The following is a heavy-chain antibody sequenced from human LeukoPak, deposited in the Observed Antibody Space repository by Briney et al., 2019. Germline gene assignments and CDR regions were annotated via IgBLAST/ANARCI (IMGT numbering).Heavy chain of an antibody. Sequence: ASVKVSCKASGNTFITYDINWVRQATGQGLEWMGWMNPNSGNTGYAQKFQGRVTITRNTSISTAYMELSSLRSEDTAVYYCARGGSPYSSGRLYYMDVWGKGTTVTVSS. V-gene: IGHV1-8*01. J-gene: IGHJ6*03. D-gene: IGHD6-19*01. CDR2: MNPNSGNT. CDR3: ARGGSPYSSGRLYYMDV. CDR1: GNTFITYD.